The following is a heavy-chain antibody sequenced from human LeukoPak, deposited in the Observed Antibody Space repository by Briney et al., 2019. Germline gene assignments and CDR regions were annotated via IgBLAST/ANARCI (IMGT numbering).Heavy chain of an antibody. CDR1: GFTVSSNY. CDR2: IYSGGST. CDR3: ARSIAVAGTVPWFDP. V-gene: IGHV3-66*01. D-gene: IGHD6-19*01. Sequence: GGSLRLSCAASGFTVSSNYMSWVRQAPGKGLEWVSVIYSGGSTYYADSVKGRFTISRDNSKNTLYLQMNSLRAEDTAVYYCARSIAVAGTVPWFDPWGQGTLVTVSS. J-gene: IGHJ5*02.